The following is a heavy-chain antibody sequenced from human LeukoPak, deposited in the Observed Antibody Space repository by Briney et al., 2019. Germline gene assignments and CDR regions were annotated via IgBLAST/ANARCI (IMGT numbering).Heavy chain of an antibody. CDR3: ARVSVGGYYYYYMDV. V-gene: IGHV4-59*01. J-gene: IGHJ6*03. D-gene: IGHD1-14*01. CDR1: GGSISSYY. Sequence: SETLSLTCTVSGGSISSYYWSWIRQPPGKGLEWIGYIYYSGSTNYNPSLKSRVTISVDTSKNQFSLKLSSVTAADTAVYYCARVSVGGYYYYYMDVWGKGTSVTISS. CDR2: IYYSGST.